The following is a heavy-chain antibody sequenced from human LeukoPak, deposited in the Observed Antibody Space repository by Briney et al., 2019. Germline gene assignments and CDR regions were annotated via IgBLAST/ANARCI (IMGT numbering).Heavy chain of an antibody. CDR3: ASGATYCGSTSCSLRDYFDY. CDR2: ISAYNGNT. CDR1: GYTFTSYG. Sequence: ASVKVSCKASGYTFTSYGISWVRQAPGQGLEWVGWISAYNGNTNYAQKPQGRVTMTTDTSTSTAYMELRSLRSDDTAVYYCASGATYCGSTSCSLRDYFDYWGQGTLVTVSS. D-gene: IGHD2-2*01. V-gene: IGHV1-18*01. J-gene: IGHJ4*02.